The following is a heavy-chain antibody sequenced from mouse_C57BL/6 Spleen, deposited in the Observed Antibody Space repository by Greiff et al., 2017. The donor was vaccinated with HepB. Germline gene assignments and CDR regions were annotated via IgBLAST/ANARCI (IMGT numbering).Heavy chain of an antibody. D-gene: IGHD1-1*01. CDR1: GFTFSSYA. J-gene: IGHJ1*03. Sequence: EVQLMESGEGLVKPGGSLKLSCAASGFTFSSYAMSWVRQTPEKRLEWVAYISSGGDYIYYADTVRGRFTISRDNARNTLYLQMSSLKSEDTAMYYCTRGDYYSSSSGYFDVWGTGTTVTVSS. CDR2: ISSGGDYI. CDR3: TRGDYYSSSSGYFDV. V-gene: IGHV5-9-1*02.